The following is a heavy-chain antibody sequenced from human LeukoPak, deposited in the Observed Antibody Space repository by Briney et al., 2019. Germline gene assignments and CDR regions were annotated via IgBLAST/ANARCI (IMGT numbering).Heavy chain of an antibody. J-gene: IGHJ6*02. V-gene: IGHV3-11*01. D-gene: IGHD5-18*01. CDR3: ARHDTAMATDYGMDV. CDR1: GFTFSDYY. Sequence: GGSLRLSCAASGFTFSDYYMSWIRQAPGKGLEWVSYISSRGSTIYYADSVKGRFTISRDNAKNSLYLQMNSLRDEDTAVYYCARHDTAMATDYGMDVWGQGTTVTVSS. CDR2: ISSRGSTI.